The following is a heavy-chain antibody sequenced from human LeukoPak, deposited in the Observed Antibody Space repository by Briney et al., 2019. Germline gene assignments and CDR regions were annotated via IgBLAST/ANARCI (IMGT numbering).Heavy chain of an antibody. V-gene: IGHV4-59*01. CDR2: IYYSGST. Sequence: GSLRLSCAASGFTFSDYSMNWIRQPPGKGLEWIGYIYYSGSTNYNPSLKSRVTISPDTSKNQFSLKLSSVTAADTALYYCARSPSMTWFYFDYWGQGTLVTVSS. CDR1: GFTFSDYS. CDR3: ARSPSMTWFYFDY. J-gene: IGHJ4*02. D-gene: IGHD2/OR15-2a*01.